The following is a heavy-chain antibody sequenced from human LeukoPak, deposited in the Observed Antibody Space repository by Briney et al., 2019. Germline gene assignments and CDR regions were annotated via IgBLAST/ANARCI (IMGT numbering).Heavy chain of an antibody. V-gene: IGHV3-23*01. CDR3: AKGLYYYDSSGHYPSYNWFDP. D-gene: IGHD3-22*01. Sequence: PGGSLRLSSAASAFTFSSYAMSWVRQAPGKGLEWLSAISGSGGSTYYADPVKGRFTISSDNSKNTLYLQMNSLRAEDTAVYYCAKGLYYYDSSGHYPSYNWFDPWGQGTLVTVSS. CDR1: AFTFSSYA. CDR2: ISGSGGST. J-gene: IGHJ5*02.